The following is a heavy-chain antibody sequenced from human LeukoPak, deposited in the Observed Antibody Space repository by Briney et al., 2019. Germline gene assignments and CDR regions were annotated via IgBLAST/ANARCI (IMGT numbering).Heavy chain of an antibody. CDR1: GGSFSGHY. Sequence: SETLSLTCAVYGGSFSGHYWSWIRQPPGKGLEWIGAINYSGRTNYNPSLESRVIISVDTSKNQFSLRLSSVTAADTAVYYCARGRQGHYWGQGTRVTVSS. J-gene: IGHJ4*02. V-gene: IGHV4-34*01. CDR3: ARGRQGHY. CDR2: INYSGRT.